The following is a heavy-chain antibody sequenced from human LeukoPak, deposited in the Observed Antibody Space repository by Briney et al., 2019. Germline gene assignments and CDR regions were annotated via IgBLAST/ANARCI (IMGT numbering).Heavy chain of an antibody. V-gene: IGHV1-8*01. Sequence: ASVKVSCKACGYTFTNYDINWVRQATGPGAEWMGWMNPKSGNTGYAQKFQGTVTITSNTSIRTAYTEPSSLRSDDTALYSWARDQDIVVVVAALRQREMGGFDPWGQGTLVTVSS. D-gene: IGHD2-15*01. J-gene: IGHJ5*02. CDR2: MNPKSGNT. CDR1: GYTFTNYD. CDR3: ARDQDIVVVVAALRQREMGGFDP.